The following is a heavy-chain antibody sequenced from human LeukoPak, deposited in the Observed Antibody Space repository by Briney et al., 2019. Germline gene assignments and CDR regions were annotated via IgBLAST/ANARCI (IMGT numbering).Heavy chain of an antibody. D-gene: IGHD3-9*01. J-gene: IGHJ4*02. CDR3: ARATLNYDILTGYYNVLDY. CDR1: GGTFSSYA. V-gene: IGHV1-69*13. CDR2: IIPIFGTA. Sequence: SVNVSCKASGGTFSSYAISWVRQAPGQGLEWMGGIIPIFGTANYAQKFQGRVTITADESTSTAYMELSSLRSEDTAVYYRARATLNYDILTGYYNVLDYWGQGTLVTVSS.